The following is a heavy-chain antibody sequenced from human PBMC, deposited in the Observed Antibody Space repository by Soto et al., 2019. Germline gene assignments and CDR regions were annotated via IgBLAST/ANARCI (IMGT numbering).Heavy chain of an antibody. J-gene: IGHJ4*02. D-gene: IGHD3-10*02. CDR3: AKAPPMSLYSVY. CDR2: ISDNGDTT. V-gene: IGHV3-23*01. Sequence: EVQLLESGRGLVQPGGSLRLSCAASGFTFYNYAMNWVRQAPGKGLEWGSVISDNGDTTHYADSVKGRFTISRDNSKNTLYLQMNSLRAEDTAVYYCAKAPPMSLYSVYWAQGTLVTVSS. CDR1: GFTFYNYA.